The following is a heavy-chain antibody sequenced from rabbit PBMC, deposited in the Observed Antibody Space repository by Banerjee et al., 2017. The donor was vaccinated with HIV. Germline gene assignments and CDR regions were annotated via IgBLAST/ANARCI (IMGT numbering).Heavy chain of an antibody. J-gene: IGHJ4*01. D-gene: IGHD2-1*01. CDR3: ARDDYGDYDYFDF. CDR1: GIDFSSYYR. Sequence: QQQLEESGGGLVKPGGTLTLTCKASGIDFSSYYRMCWVRQAPGRGLELIACIYAANGNTAYYASWAKGRFTISKASSTTVTLQMTSLTAADTATYFCARDDYGDYDYFDFWGPGTLVTVS. CDR2: IYAANGNTA. V-gene: IGHV1S45*01.